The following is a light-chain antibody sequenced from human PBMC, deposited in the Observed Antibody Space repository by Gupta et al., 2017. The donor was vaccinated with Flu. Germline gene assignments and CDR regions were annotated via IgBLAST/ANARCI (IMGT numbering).Light chain of an antibody. V-gene: IGKV1-39*01. CDR1: QSISSY. Sequence: SASILDIVTITCRASQSISSYLNWYHQKPGKAPKLLIYAASSWQSGVPSRFSGSGCGTDFTLTISSRQHEDFATYYCQQSDSTPPVTFGRGTKVEIK. CDR3: QQSDSTPPVT. J-gene: IGKJ4*01. CDR2: AAS.